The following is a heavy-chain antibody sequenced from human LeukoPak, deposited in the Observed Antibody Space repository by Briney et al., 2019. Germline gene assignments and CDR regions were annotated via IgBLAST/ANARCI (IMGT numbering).Heavy chain of an antibody. CDR3: ARGEEHGSGTVHFDY. CDR2: IYHGGRN. J-gene: IGHJ4*02. Sequence: SGTLSLTCAVSGDSISNSHWWSWVRQPPRKGLEWIGEIYHGGRNNLNPSLKSRITITVDRSNNQFSLRLTSVTAADTAVYYCARGEEHGSGTVHFDYWGQGTLVTVSS. CDR1: GDSISNSHW. V-gene: IGHV4-4*02. D-gene: IGHD3-10*01.